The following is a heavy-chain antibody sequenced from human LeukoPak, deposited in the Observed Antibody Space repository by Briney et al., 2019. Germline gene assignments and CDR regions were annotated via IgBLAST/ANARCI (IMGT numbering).Heavy chain of an antibody. CDR3: ARSSTRGYYDSSGYLDY. CDR2: IYTSGST. CDR1: GGSFSGYY. Sequence: SETLSLTCAVYGGSFSGYYWSWIRQPPGKGLEWIGRIYTSGSTNYNPSLKSRVTMSVDTPKNQFSLKLSSVTAADTAVYYCARSSTRGYYDSSGYLDYWGQGTLVTVSS. V-gene: IGHV4-59*10. D-gene: IGHD3-22*01. J-gene: IGHJ4*02.